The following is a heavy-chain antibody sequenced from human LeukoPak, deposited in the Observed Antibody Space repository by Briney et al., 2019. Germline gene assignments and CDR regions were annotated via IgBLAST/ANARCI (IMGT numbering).Heavy chain of an antibody. CDR2: IYYNDST. CDR1: GGSISSGSYY. D-gene: IGHD2-2*01. CDR3: ARRGRYCSTSTCSFDY. J-gene: IGHJ4*02. V-gene: IGHV4-39*01. Sequence: SETLSLTCTVSGGSISSGSYYWGWIRQPPGKGLEWIGYIYYNDSTYYNPSLKSRVTISVDTSKNQFSLKLSSVTAADTAVYYCARRGRYCSTSTCSFDYWGQGTLVTVSS.